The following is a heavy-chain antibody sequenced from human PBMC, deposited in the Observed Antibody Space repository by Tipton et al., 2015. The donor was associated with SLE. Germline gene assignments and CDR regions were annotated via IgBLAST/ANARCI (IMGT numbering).Heavy chain of an antibody. Sequence: QLVQSGGGVVQPGRSLRLSCAASGFTFSSYEMNWVRQAPGKGLEWVSYISSSGSTIYYADSVKGRFTISRDNAKNSLYLQMNSLRAEDTAVYYCARERRLAQPVYWGQGTLVTVSS. V-gene: IGHV3-48*03. CDR1: GFTFSSYE. D-gene: IGHD3-9*01. CDR3: ARERRLAQPVY. CDR2: ISSSGSTI. J-gene: IGHJ4*02.